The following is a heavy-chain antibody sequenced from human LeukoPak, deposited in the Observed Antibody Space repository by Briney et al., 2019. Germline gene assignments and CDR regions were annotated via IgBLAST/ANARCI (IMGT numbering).Heavy chain of an antibody. J-gene: IGHJ4*02. CDR2: ISWNSGSI. V-gene: IGHV3-9*01. CDR1: GFTFDDYA. CDR3: AKANVLRFLEWLFFDY. D-gene: IGHD3-3*01. Sequence: GGSLRLSCAASGFTFDDYAMHWVRQAPGKGLEWVSGISWNSGSIGYADSVKGRFTISRDNSKNTLYLQMNSLRAEDTAVYYCAKANVLRFLEWLFFDYWGQGTLVTVSS.